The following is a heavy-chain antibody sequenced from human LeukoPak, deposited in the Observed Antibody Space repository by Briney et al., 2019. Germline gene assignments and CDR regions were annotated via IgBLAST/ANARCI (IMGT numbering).Heavy chain of an antibody. CDR1: GFTLSSYT. V-gene: IGHV3-21*01. J-gene: IGHJ6*04. CDR2: INTDSNYM. CDR3: ARRYCTSTNCYAVDV. Sequence: GGSLRLSCAASGFTLSSYTMAWVRQAPGRGLEWVSSINTDSNYMYYADSVKGRFTISRDNAKNSLFLQMSSLRAEDTAVYSCARRYCTSTNCYAVDVWGKGTTVTVSS. D-gene: IGHD2/OR15-2a*01.